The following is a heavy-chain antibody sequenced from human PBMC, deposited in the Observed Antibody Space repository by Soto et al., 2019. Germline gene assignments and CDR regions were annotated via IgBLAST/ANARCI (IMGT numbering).Heavy chain of an antibody. CDR3: ARSAGSSSRLSGAFDI. J-gene: IGHJ3*02. D-gene: IGHD6-13*01. CDR1: GGSISSYY. CDR2: IYYSGST. V-gene: IGHV4-59*01. Sequence: PSETLSLTCTGSGGSISSYYWSWIRQPPGKGLEWIGYIYYSGSTNYNPSLKSRVTISVDTSKNQFSLKLSSVTAADTAVYYCARSAGSSSRLSGAFDIWGQGTMVTVSS.